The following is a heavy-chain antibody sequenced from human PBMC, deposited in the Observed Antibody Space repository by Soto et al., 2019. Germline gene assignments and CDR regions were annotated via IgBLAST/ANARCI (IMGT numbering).Heavy chain of an antibody. CDR1: GFAFSSYG. CDR2: ISYDGSNK. Sequence: GGAQRLSCEDSGFAFSSYGMQWVRQAPGKRLEWVAVISYDGSNKYYADSVKGLFTISRDNSKNTLYLQMNSLRADDTAVYYCAKLPYCSGGSCSIDYWGQGTLVTVSS. CDR3: AKLPYCSGGSCSIDY. D-gene: IGHD2-15*01. V-gene: IGHV3-30*18. J-gene: IGHJ4*02.